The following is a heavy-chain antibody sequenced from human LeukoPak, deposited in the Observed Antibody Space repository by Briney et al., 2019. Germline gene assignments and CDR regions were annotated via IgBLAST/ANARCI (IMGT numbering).Heavy chain of an antibody. D-gene: IGHD2-8*01. CDR3: AKDPWGYRTSGNYFDY. J-gene: IGHJ4*02. CDR2: ISYEGSNK. Sequence: GGSLRLSCAASGFTFSNYWMAWVRQAPGKGLEWVAVISYEGSNKYYADSVKGRFTISRDNSKNTLYLQMNSLRAEDTAVYYCAKDPWGYRTSGNYFDYWGQGTLVTVSS. V-gene: IGHV3-30*18. CDR1: GFTFSNYW.